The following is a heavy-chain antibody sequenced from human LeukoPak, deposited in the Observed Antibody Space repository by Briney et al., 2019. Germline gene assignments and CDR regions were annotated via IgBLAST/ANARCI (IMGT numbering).Heavy chain of an antibody. CDR3: ARDSDYGDYYYYGMDV. CDR1: GFTFSSYT. Sequence: GGSLRLSCTASGFTFSSYTMNWVRQAPGKGLEWVSVIYSGGSTYYADSVKGRFTISRDNSKNTLYLQMNSLRAEDTAVYYCARDSDYGDYYYYGMDVWGQGTTVTVSS. V-gene: IGHV3-53*01. D-gene: IGHD4-17*01. CDR2: IYSGGST. J-gene: IGHJ6*02.